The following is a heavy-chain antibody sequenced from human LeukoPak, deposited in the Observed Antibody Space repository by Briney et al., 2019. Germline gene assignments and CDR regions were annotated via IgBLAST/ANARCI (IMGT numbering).Heavy chain of an antibody. CDR3: ATDALHGIAD. Sequence: GGSLRLSCAASGFTFSSYSMCWVRQAPGKGLEWVAVISYDGSNKYYADSVKGRFTISRDNSKNTLYLQMNSLRAEDTAVYYCATDALHGIADGGQGTLVTVSS. CDR1: GFTFSSYS. J-gene: IGHJ4*02. V-gene: IGHV3-30*03. D-gene: IGHD6-13*01. CDR2: ISYDGSNK.